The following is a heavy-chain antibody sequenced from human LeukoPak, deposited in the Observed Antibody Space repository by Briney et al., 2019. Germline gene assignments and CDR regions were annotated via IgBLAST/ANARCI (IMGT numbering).Heavy chain of an antibody. CDR3: ATTVTTYYYYYYMDV. J-gene: IGHJ6*03. Sequence: ASVKVSCKASGYTFTAYHMHWVRQAPGQGLEWMGWINPNSGGTNYAQKFQGRVTMTRDTSISTAYMELSRLRSDDTAVYYCATTVTTYYYYYYMDVWGKGTTVTVSS. CDR1: GYTFTAYH. CDR2: INPNSGGT. D-gene: IGHD4-17*01. V-gene: IGHV1-2*02.